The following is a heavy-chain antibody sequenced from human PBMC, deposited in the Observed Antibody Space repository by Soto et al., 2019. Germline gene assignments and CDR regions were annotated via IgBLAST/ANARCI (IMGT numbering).Heavy chain of an antibody. Sequence: PGGSLRRSCVGSGFIFSKNVMHWVRQTPGKGLEWVAFMSYDGSDTFYADSVKGRFTISRDNSKNTLFLHMSNLRPEDTAMYYCTIVRVADSALDHWGQGTLVTVSS. D-gene: IGHD3-10*02. V-gene: IGHV3-30*02. CDR2: MSYDGSDT. J-gene: IGHJ4*02. CDR3: TIVRVADSALDH. CDR1: GFIFSKNV.